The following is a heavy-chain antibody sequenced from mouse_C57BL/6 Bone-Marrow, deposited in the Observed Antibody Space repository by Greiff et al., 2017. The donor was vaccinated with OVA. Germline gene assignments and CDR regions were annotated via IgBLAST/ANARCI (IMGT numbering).Heavy chain of an antibody. CDR1: GFTFSSYG. Sequence: EVKLMESGGDLVKPGGSLKLSCAASGFTFSSYGMSWVRQTPDKRLEWVATISSGGSYTYYPDSVKGRFTISRDNAKNTLYLQMSSLKSEDTAMYYCARHRAAQAPMDYWGQGTSVTVSS. D-gene: IGHD3-2*02. J-gene: IGHJ4*01. V-gene: IGHV5-6*01. CDR2: ISSGGSYT. CDR3: ARHRAAQAPMDY.